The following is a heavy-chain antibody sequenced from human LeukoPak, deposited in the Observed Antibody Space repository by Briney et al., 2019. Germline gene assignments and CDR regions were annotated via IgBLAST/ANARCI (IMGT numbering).Heavy chain of an antibody. CDR2: IYYSGYT. V-gene: IGHV4-39*07. CDR3: ARFSEYYDSSLHYVDH. D-gene: IGHD3-22*01. J-gene: IGHJ4*02. Sequence: SETLSLTCTVSGGSISGSSYYWGWFRQPPGKGLEWIGSIYYSGYTYYNSSVESRVTISVDTSKNQFSLKLSSVTAADTAVYYCARFSEYYDSSLHYVDHWGQGTLVSVSS. CDR1: GGSISGSSYY.